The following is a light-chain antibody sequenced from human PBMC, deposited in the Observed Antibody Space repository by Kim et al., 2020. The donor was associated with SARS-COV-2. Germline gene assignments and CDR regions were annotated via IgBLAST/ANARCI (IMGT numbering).Light chain of an antibody. V-gene: IGKV1-33*01. J-gene: IGKJ3*01. Sequence: ASVGDRVLIHCQDSQDNSIYLDWFQQKPGKAPRLLIFDASHLETGVPSRFSGSGSGTDFSLTISSLQPEDFGTYYCQQYHNLPFAFGPGTKVDI. CDR3: QQYHNLPFA. CDR2: DAS. CDR1: QDNSIY.